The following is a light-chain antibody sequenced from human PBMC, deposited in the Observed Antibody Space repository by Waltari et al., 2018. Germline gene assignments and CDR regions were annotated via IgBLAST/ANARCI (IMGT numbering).Light chain of an antibody. Sequence: QSALTQPASVSGSPGQSITISCTGTSSHVGGYNYVSWYQHHPGKAPKLMIYDVSKRPSGVSNRFSGSKSGNTASLTISGLQAEDEADYYCSSYTSNISWVFGGGTKLTVL. CDR2: DVS. V-gene: IGLV2-14*03. J-gene: IGLJ3*02. CDR3: SSYTSNISWV. CDR1: SSHVGGYNY.